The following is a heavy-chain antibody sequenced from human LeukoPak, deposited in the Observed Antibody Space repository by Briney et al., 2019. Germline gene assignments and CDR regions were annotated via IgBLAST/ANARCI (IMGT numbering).Heavy chain of an antibody. CDR1: GYTFTDYA. CDR2: VNTNTGNP. J-gene: IGHJ4*02. V-gene: IGHV7-4-1*02. Sequence: GASVKVSCKPSGYTFTDYAINRVRQAPGQGLEYMGWVNTNTGNPTYAQGFTGRFVFSSDSSVSTAYLQITSLKADDSAIYFCASCNDSSGYFAYWGQGTLVTVSS. D-gene: IGHD3-22*01. CDR3: ASCNDSSGYFAY.